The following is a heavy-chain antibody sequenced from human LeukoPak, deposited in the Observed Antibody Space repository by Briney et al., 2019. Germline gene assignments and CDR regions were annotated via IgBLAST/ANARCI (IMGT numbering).Heavy chain of an antibody. D-gene: IGHD3-22*01. Sequence: GGSLRLSCAASGFIVTGNYMSWVRQAPGKGLEWVSVIYGSDNSYYADSVKGRFTISRDKSKNTLYLQMNNLRAEDTAVYYCTSEEYDSPGGYWGQGTLVTVSS. V-gene: IGHV3-53*01. J-gene: IGHJ4*02. CDR2: IYGSDNS. CDR1: GFIVTGNY. CDR3: TSEEYDSPGGY.